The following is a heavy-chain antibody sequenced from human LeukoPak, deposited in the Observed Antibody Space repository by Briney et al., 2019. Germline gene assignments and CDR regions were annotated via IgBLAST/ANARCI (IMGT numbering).Heavy chain of an antibody. J-gene: IGHJ6*03. CDR2: INPNSGGT. CDR3: AREWGASSRYYYYMDV. V-gene: IGHV1-2*02. Sequence: ASVKVSCKASGYTFTGYYMHWVRLAPGQGLEWMGWINPNSGGTNYAQKFQGRVTMTRDTSISTAYMELSRLRSDDTAVYYCAREWGASSRYYYYMDVWGKGTTVTVSS. CDR1: GYTFTGYY. D-gene: IGHD3-16*01.